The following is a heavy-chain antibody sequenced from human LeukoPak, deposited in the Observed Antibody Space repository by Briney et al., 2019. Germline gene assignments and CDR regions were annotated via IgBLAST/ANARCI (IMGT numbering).Heavy chain of an antibody. CDR3: ARDLEEIEGAWEGDFDY. CDR1: GYTFISYA. CDR2: INTNTGNP. J-gene: IGHJ4*02. D-gene: IGHD1-26*01. V-gene: IGHV7-4-1*02. Sequence: ASVKVSCKASGYTFISYAMNWVRQAPGQGLEWMGWINTNTGNPTYAQGFTGRFVFSLDTSVSTAYLQINSLKAEDTAIYYCARDLEEIEGAWEGDFDYWGQGTLVTVSS.